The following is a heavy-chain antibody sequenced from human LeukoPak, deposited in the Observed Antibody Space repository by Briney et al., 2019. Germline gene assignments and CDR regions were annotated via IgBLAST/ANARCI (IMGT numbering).Heavy chain of an antibody. CDR2: ISGSGGST. CDR1: GFTFSSYA. V-gene: IGHV3-23*01. D-gene: IGHD6-13*01. Sequence: PGGSLRLSCAASGFTFSSYAMNWVRLAPGKGLEWVSTISGSGGSTYYADSVKGRFTISRDNSKNTLFLQMNSLRVEDTAVYYCAKVVDSSSWLFYNAFDIWGQGTMVSVSS. J-gene: IGHJ3*02. CDR3: AKVVDSSSWLFYNAFDI.